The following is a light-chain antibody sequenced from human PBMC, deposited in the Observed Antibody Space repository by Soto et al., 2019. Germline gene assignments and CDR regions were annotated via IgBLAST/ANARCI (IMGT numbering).Light chain of an antibody. Sequence: QSALTQPASVSGSLGQSITISCTGTSSDVGFYNYVSWYQQYPGKAPKLIIYEVSNRPSGVSNRFSGSKSGNTASLTISGLQAEDEADYYCSSYTTSDTLVFGVGTKLTVL. CDR2: EVS. J-gene: IGLJ2*01. CDR1: SSDVGFYNY. V-gene: IGLV2-14*01. CDR3: SSYTTSDTLV.